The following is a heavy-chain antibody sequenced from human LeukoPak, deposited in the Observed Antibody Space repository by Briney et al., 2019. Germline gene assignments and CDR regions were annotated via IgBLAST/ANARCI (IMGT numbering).Heavy chain of an antibody. V-gene: IGHV3-7*03. Sequence: QPGGSLRLSCAASGFTFSSSGMHWVRQAPGKGLEWVANIKQDGSEKYYVDSVKGRFTISRDNAKNSLYLQMNSLRAEDTAVYYCARVEGLGATTGLPYYFDYWGQGTLVTVSS. CDR2: IKQDGSEK. CDR3: ARVEGLGATTGLPYYFDY. J-gene: IGHJ4*02. CDR1: GFTFSSSG. D-gene: IGHD1-26*01.